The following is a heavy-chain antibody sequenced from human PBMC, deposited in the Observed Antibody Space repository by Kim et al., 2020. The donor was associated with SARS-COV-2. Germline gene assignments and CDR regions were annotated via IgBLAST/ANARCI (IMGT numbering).Heavy chain of an antibody. D-gene: IGHD3-10*01. CDR2: IVVGSGNT. V-gene: IGHV1-58*01. CDR1: GFTFTSSA. CDR3: AAVAEYYYGSGYDY. Sequence: SVKVSCKASGFTFTSSAVQWVRQARGQRLEWIGWIVVGSGNTNYAQKFQERVTITRDMSTSTAYMELSSLRSEDTAVYYCAAVAEYYYGSGYDYWGQGTLVTVSS. J-gene: IGHJ4*02.